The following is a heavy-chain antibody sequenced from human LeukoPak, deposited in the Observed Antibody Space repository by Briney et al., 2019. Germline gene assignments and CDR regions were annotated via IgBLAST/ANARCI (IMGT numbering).Heavy chain of an antibody. CDR1: GFSISSNY. J-gene: IGHJ4*02. CDR3: ARSSSRYCSGGSCYSGVLGYFDY. V-gene: IGHV3-23*01. D-gene: IGHD2-15*01. Sequence: GGSLRLSCAVSGFSISSNYMNWVRQAPGKGLEWVSAISGGAGSTYYADSVKGRFTISRDNSKNTLYLQMNSLRAEDTAVYYCARSSSRYCSGGSCYSGVLGYFDYWGQGTLVTVSS. CDR2: ISGGAGST.